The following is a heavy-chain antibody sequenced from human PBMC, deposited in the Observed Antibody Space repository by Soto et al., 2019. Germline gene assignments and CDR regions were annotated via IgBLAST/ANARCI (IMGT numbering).Heavy chain of an antibody. CDR2: IYTSGST. CDR3: ARDLYSSSYNYYYGMDV. V-gene: IGHV4-4*07. D-gene: IGHD6-6*01. CDR1: GGSISSYY. J-gene: IGHJ6*02. Sequence: QVQLQESGPGLVKPSETLSLTCTVSGGSISSYYWSWIRQPAGKGLEWIGRIYTSGSTNYNPSLKRRVTMSVDTSKNQFSLKLSSVTAADTAVYYCARDLYSSSYNYYYGMDVWGQGTTVTVSS.